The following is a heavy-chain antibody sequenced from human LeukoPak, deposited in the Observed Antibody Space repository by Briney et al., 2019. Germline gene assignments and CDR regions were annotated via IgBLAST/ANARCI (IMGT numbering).Heavy chain of an antibody. D-gene: IGHD2-8*02. Sequence: SETLSLTCTVSGVSTSRFYWSWIRQFPGKGLEWIGFVHYSGSTNYNPSLKNRVTMSVDTSKNQFSLKLASVTAADTAVYYCARHQDCTDGSCYVHDVFDLWGQGTVVSVSS. CDR2: VHYSGST. CDR3: ARHQDCTDGSCYVHDVFDL. J-gene: IGHJ3*01. V-gene: IGHV4-59*08. CDR1: GVSTSRFY.